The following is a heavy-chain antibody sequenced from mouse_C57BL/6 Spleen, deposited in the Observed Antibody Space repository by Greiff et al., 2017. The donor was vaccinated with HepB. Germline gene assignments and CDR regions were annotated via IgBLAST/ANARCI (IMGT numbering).Heavy chain of an antibody. CDR3: AREELRLGAMDY. D-gene: IGHD3-2*02. J-gene: IGHJ4*01. V-gene: IGHV1-64*01. CDR2: IHPNSGST. CDR1: GYTFTSYW. Sequence: VKLQQPGAELVKPGASVKLSCKASGYTFTSYWMHWVKQRPGQGLEWIGMIHPNSGSTNYNEKFKSKATLTVDKSSSTAYMQLSSLTSEDSAVYYCAREELRLGAMDYWGQGTSVTVSS.